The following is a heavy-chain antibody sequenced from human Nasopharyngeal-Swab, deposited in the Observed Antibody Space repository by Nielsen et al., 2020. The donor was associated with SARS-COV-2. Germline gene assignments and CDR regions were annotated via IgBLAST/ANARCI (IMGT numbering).Heavy chain of an antibody. CDR2: IYYSGST. D-gene: IGHD3-3*01. J-gene: IGHJ3*02. V-gene: IGHV4-59*01. CDR1: GGSISSYY. Sequence: LRLSCTVSGGSISSYYWSWIRQPPGKGLEWIGYIYYSGSTNYNPSLKSRVTISVDTSKNQFSLKLSSVTAADTAVYYCARGGGLGYYDFWSGYSQTSDAFDIWGQGTMGTVSS. CDR3: ARGGGLGYYDFWSGYSQTSDAFDI.